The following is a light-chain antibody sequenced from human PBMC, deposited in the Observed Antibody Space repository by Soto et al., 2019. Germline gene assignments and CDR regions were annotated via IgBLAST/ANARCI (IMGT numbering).Light chain of an antibody. Sequence: DIQMTQSPSTLSASVGDRVIITCRASQTVERWMAWYQQKPGKAPKLLISDVSTLERGVPSRFSGSGSATEFTLTISGLQPDDFAIYYCQQYKDYVYTFGQGTKVESK. CDR2: DVS. CDR1: QTVERW. V-gene: IGKV1-5*01. J-gene: IGKJ2*01. CDR3: QQYKDYVYT.